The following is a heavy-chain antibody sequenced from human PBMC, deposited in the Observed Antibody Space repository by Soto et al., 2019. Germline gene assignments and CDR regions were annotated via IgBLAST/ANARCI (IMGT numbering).Heavy chain of an antibody. D-gene: IGHD3-10*01. J-gene: IGHJ6*02. CDR2: IYYGGST. CDR3: ARGQLLHYQYGLDV. CDR1: GVPITTFY. V-gene: IGHV4-59*07. Sequence: QVQLQESGPALVRPSDSLSLMCSVSGVPITTFYWSWIRQAPGKGLEYIGYIYYGGSTHYNPALKSRATISVDTAKNEFSLNLRSVTAADTAAYYCARGQLLHYQYGLDVWGQGTTVIV.